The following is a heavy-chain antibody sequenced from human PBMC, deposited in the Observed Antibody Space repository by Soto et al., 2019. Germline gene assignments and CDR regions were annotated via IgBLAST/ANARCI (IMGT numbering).Heavy chain of an antibody. V-gene: IGHV1-69*13. Sequence: GASVKVSCKASGGTFSSYAISWVQQAPGQGLEWMGGIIPIFGTANYAQKFQGRVTITADESTSTAYMELSSLRSEDTAVYYCAMTVAGTGQPGYYYYYGMDVWGQGTTVTVSS. CDR2: IIPIFGTA. J-gene: IGHJ6*02. CDR1: GGTFSSYA. D-gene: IGHD6-19*01. CDR3: AMTVAGTGQPGYYYYYGMDV.